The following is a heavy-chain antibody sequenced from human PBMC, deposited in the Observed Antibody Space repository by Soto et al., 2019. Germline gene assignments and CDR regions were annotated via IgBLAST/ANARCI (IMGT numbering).Heavy chain of an antibody. CDR2: FDPEDGET. J-gene: IGHJ4*02. Sequence: GASVKVSCKVSGYTLTELSMHWVRQAPGKGLEWMGGFDPEDGETIYAQKFQGRVTMTEDTSTDTAYMELSSLRSEDTAVYYCATVASTRFLEWLPPPYYFDYWGQGTLVTVSS. V-gene: IGHV1-24*01. D-gene: IGHD3-3*01. CDR1: GYTLTELS. CDR3: ATVASTRFLEWLPPPYYFDY.